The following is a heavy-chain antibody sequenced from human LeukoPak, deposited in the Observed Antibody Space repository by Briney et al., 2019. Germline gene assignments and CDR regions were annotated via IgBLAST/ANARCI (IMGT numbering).Heavy chain of an antibody. CDR3: AREPRIAVAGSGFDY. J-gene: IGHJ4*02. V-gene: IGHV1-2*02. CDR2: INPSSGGT. CDR1: GYTFTGYY. D-gene: IGHD6-19*01. Sequence: GASVKVSCKASGYTFTGYYMHWVRQAPGQGLEWMGWINPSSGGTNYAQKFQGRVTMTRDTSISTAYMELSRLRSDDTAVYYCAREPRIAVAGSGFDYWGQGTLVTVSS.